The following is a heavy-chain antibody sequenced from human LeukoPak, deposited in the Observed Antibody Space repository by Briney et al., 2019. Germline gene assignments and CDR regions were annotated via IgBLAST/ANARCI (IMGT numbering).Heavy chain of an antibody. CDR2: ISSSSDTT. CDR3: AKDPRTYIVTTMIFEY. V-gene: IGHV3-23*01. D-gene: IGHD5-12*01. J-gene: IGHJ4*02. CDR1: GFTFNNYG. Sequence: PGGTLRLSCAASGFTFNNYGMSWFRQAPGKGLQWVSSISSSSDTTYYADSVKGRFTISRDNSKKTLYLQINSLRAEDTAVYYCAKDPRTYIVTTMIFEYWGQGTLVTVSS.